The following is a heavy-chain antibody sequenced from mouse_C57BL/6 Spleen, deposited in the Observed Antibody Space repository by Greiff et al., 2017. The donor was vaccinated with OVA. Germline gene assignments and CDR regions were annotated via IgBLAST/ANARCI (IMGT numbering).Heavy chain of an antibody. V-gene: IGHV1-54*01. J-gene: IGHJ4*01. CDR2: INPGSGGT. D-gene: IGHD2-5*01. CDR1: GYAFTNYL. CDR3: ARSSSNYLYAMDY. Sequence: VQLQQSGAELVRPGTSVKVSCKASGYAFTNYLIEWVKQRPGQGLEWIGVINPGSGGTNYNEKFKGKATLTADKSSSTAYMQLSSLTSEDSAVYFCARSSSNYLYAMDYWGQGTSVTVSS.